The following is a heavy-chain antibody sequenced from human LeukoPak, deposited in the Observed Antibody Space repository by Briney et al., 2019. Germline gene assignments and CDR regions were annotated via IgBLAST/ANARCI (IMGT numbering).Heavy chain of an antibody. V-gene: IGHV3-30*04. D-gene: IGHD2-21*02. CDR3: ARGPVVVTAIVPEAEYFQH. J-gene: IGHJ1*01. CDR2: ISYDGSNK. Sequence: GGSLRLSCAASGFTFSSYAMHWVRQAPGKGLEWVAVISYDGSNKYYADSVKGRFTISRDNSKNTLYLQMNSLRAEDTAVYYCARGPVVVTAIVPEAEYFQHWGQGTLVTVSS. CDR1: GFTFSSYA.